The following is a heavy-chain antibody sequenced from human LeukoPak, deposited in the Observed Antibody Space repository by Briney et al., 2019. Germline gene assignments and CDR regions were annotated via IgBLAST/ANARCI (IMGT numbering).Heavy chain of an antibody. D-gene: IGHD3-10*01. CDR2: IYYSGST. V-gene: IGHV4-31*03. J-gene: IGHJ3*02. CDR3: ARLSSPLDAFDI. Sequence: PSETLSLTCTVSGGSISSGGYYWSWIRQHPGKGLEWIGYIYYSGSTYYNPSLKSRVTISVDTSKNQFSLKLSSVTAADTAVYYCARLSSPLDAFDIWGQGTMVTVSS. CDR1: GGSISSGGYY.